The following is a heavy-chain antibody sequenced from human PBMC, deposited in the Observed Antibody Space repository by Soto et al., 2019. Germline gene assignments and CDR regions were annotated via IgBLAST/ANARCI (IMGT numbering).Heavy chain of an antibody. D-gene: IGHD3-10*01. J-gene: IGHJ4*02. Sequence: QVQLQESGSGLVKASQTLSLSCTLSDTSISSGGYYWSWIRQHPGKGLEWIGYIYYSGSTSYNPSLKSRTTISLDMSKNQFSLRLSSVTAADTAVYYCARANYGSGSYLPYWGRGTLVTVSS. V-gene: IGHV4-31*03. CDR2: IYYSGST. CDR3: ARANYGSGSYLPY. CDR1: DTSISSGGYY.